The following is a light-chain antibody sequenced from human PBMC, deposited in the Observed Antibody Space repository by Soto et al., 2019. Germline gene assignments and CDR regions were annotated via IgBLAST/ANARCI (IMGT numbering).Light chain of an antibody. Sequence: EIVMTQSPATLSLSPGERATLSCRASQTIDNTLAWYQRKPCQAPSLLIYDASTRATGVPARFSGSGSGTDFTLTISSLQSEDFAVYYCQHYHYWPYTFGQGTKVEI. CDR1: QTIDNT. V-gene: IGKV3-15*01. J-gene: IGKJ2*01. CDR2: DAS. CDR3: QHYHYWPYT.